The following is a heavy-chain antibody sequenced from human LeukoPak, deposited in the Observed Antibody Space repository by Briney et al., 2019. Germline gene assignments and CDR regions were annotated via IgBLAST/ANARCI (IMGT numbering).Heavy chain of an antibody. CDR3: ARGGRDYYDSSGKGDDAFDI. Sequence: PSETLSLTCTVSGGSIRSYYWNWIRQPPGKGLEWIGYVYYSGSTNYNPSLKSRVTISVDTSKNQFSLKLSSVTAADTAVYYCARGGRDYYDSSGKGDDAFDIWGQGTMVTVSS. CDR2: VYYSGST. J-gene: IGHJ3*02. V-gene: IGHV4-59*12. D-gene: IGHD3-22*01. CDR1: GGSIRSYY.